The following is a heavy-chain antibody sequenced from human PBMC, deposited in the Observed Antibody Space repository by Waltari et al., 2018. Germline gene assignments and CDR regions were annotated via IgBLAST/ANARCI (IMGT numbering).Heavy chain of an antibody. CDR3: ARVFVYGANSGKRPMDV. Sequence: EVQMVESGGGLVQPGGSLRLSCAASGFTFRSDWMTWVRQAPGKGLEWVANIKQDGSENYYVDSVKGRFTISRDDAKNSLYLQMNSLRNEDTAVYFCARVFVYGANSGKRPMDVWGKGTTVTVSS. J-gene: IGHJ6*03. CDR1: GFTFRSDW. D-gene: IGHD4-17*01. CDR2: IKQDGSEN. V-gene: IGHV3-7*01.